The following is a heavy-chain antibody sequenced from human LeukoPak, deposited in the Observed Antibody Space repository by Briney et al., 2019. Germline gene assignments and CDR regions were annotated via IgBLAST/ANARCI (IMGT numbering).Heavy chain of an antibody. CDR3: ALTVTTWDFDY. CDR2: ISGSDGST. Sequence: PGGSLRLSCTASGFTFSNYAMSWVRQAPGKGLEWVSTISGSDGSTYYADSVKGRFTISRDNSKNTLYLQMNSLRAEDTAVYYCALTVTTWDFDYWGQGTLVTVSS. V-gene: IGHV3-23*01. J-gene: IGHJ4*02. D-gene: IGHD4-17*01. CDR1: GFTFSNYA.